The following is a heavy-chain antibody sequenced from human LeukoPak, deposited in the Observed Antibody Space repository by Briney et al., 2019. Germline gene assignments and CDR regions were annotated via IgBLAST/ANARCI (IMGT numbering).Heavy chain of an antibody. Sequence: SVKVSCKASGGTFSSYAISWVRQAPGQGLEWMGRIIPILGIANYAQKFQDRVTITTDESTSTVYMELSSLRSEDTAVYYCARENTIFGVAGYMDVWGKGTTVTVSS. CDR1: GGTFSSYA. CDR3: ARENTIFGVAGYMDV. V-gene: IGHV1-69*04. J-gene: IGHJ6*03. D-gene: IGHD3-3*01. CDR2: IIPILGIA.